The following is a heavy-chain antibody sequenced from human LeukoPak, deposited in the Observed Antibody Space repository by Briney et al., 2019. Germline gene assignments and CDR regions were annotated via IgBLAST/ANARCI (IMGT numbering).Heavy chain of an antibody. D-gene: IGHD6-13*01. CDR1: GFTFSSYA. CDR2: ISYDGSNK. V-gene: IGHV3-30-3*01. Sequence: VDAGRSLRLSCAASGFTFSSYAMHWVRQAPGKGLEWVAVISYDGSNKYYADSVKGRFTISRDNSKNTLYLQMNSLRAEDTAVYYCAKDLGSSWEYFQHWGQGTLVTVSS. CDR3: AKDLGSSWEYFQH. J-gene: IGHJ1*01.